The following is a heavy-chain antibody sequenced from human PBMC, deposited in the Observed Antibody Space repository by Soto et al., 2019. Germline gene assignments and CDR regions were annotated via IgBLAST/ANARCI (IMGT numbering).Heavy chain of an antibody. V-gene: IGHV3-23*01. Sequence: GGSLRLSCAASGFTFSSYAMSWVRQAPGKGLEWVSAISGSGGSTYYADSVKGRFTISRDNSKNTLYLQMNSLRAEDTAVYYCAKINSPADWNYSAREYYFDYWGQGTLVTISS. CDR2: ISGSGGST. CDR1: GFTFSSYA. J-gene: IGHJ4*02. D-gene: IGHD1-7*01. CDR3: AKINSPADWNYSAREYYFDY.